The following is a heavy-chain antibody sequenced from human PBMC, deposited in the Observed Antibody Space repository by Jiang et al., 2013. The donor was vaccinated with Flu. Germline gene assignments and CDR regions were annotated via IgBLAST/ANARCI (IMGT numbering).Heavy chain of an antibody. Sequence: TVSGGSVSSGSYYWSWIRQPPGRGLEWIGYIYYSGSTNYNPSLKSRVTISVDTSKNQFSLKLSSVTAADTAVYYCARVRLYYYGMDVWGQGTTVTVSS. V-gene: IGHV4-61*01. CDR1: GGSVSSGSYY. CDR3: ARVRLYYYGMDV. CDR2: IYYSGST. J-gene: IGHJ6*02.